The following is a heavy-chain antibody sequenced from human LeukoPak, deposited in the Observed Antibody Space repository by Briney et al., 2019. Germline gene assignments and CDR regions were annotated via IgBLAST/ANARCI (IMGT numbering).Heavy chain of an antibody. D-gene: IGHD2-15*01. CDR1: GFTLSSYA. V-gene: IGHV3-23*01. CDR2: ISVSGNT. CDR3: AKAPVTTCSGAYCYPFDY. Sequence: GGSLRPTCAASGFTLSSYAMSWVRQGPGKGLEWVSAISVSGNTYHADSVKGRFTISRDSSKNTLYLQMNSLRAGDAAVYYCAKAPVTTCSGAYCYPFDYWSQGTLVTVSS. J-gene: IGHJ4*02.